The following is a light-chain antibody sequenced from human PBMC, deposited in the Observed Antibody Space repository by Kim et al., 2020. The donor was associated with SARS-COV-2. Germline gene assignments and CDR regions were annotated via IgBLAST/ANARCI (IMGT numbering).Light chain of an antibody. CDR1: KLADKY. Sequence: VPPGQTASITCSGDKLADKYPCWYQQKPGQSPVLVIYQVNKRPSGIPGRFSGSSSGNTATLTISGTQAMDEADYYCQAWDSSTVVFGGGTQLTVL. CDR3: QAWDSSTVV. V-gene: IGLV3-1*01. J-gene: IGLJ2*01. CDR2: QVN.